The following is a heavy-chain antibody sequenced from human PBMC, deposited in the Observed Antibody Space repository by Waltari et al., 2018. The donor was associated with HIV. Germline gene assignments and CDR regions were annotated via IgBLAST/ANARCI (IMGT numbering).Heavy chain of an antibody. CDR1: GGSISSGGYY. V-gene: IGHV4-31*03. CDR2: IYYSGST. D-gene: IGHD1-1*01. Sequence: QVQLQESGPGLVKPSQTLSLTCTVSGGSISSGGYYWSWIRQHPGKGLEWIGYIYYSGSTYYNPSLKSRVTISVDTSKNQCSLKLSSVTAADTAVYYCARALLRGFKRINWFDPWGQGTLVTVSS. CDR3: ARALLRGFKRINWFDP. J-gene: IGHJ5*02.